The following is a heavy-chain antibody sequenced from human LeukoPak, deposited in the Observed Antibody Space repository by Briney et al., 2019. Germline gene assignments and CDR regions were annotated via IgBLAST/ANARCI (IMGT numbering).Heavy chain of an antibody. D-gene: IGHD6-19*01. Sequence: GGSLRLSCAASGFTFSSYAMNWVRQAPGKGLEWVSVIYSGGSTYYADSVKGRFTISRDNPKNTLYLQMNSLRAEDTAVYYCARDFQWLYAFDIWGQGTMVTVSS. CDR2: IYSGGST. CDR3: ARDFQWLYAFDI. V-gene: IGHV3-53*01. CDR1: GFTFSSYA. J-gene: IGHJ3*02.